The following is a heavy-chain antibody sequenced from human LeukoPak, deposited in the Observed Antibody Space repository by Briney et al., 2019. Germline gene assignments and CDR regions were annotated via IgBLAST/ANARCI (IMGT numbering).Heavy chain of an antibody. Sequence: ASVKVSCKASGYTFTGYYMHWVRQAPGQGLEWMGWINPNSGGTNYAQKFQGRVTMTRDTPISTAYMELSRLRSDDTAVYYCAREGCSSTSCLGIWFDPWGQGTLVTVSS. J-gene: IGHJ5*02. CDR2: INPNSGGT. CDR1: GYTFTGYY. V-gene: IGHV1-2*02. CDR3: AREGCSSTSCLGIWFDP. D-gene: IGHD2-2*01.